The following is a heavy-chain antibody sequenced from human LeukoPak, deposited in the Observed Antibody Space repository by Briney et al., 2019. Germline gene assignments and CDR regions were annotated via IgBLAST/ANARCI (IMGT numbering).Heavy chain of an antibody. CDR3: ARVVVVAADWYFDL. V-gene: IGHV4-59*08. CDR2: IYYSGST. CDR1: GGSISSYY. Sequence: PSETLSLTCTVSGGSISSYYWSWIRQPPGKGLEWIGYIYYSGSTYYNPSLKSRVTISVDTSKNQFSLKLSSVTAADTAVYYCARVVVVAADWYFDLWGRGTLVTVSS. D-gene: IGHD2-15*01. J-gene: IGHJ2*01.